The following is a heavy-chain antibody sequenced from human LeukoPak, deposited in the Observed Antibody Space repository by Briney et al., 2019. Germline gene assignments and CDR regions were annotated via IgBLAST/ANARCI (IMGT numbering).Heavy chain of an antibody. Sequence: SVKVSCEASGGTFSSYAISWVRQAPGQGLEWMGGIIPIFGTANYAQKFQGRVTITADKSTSTAYMELSSLRSEDTAVYYCARDDYYDSSGISHDAFDIWGQGTMVTVSS. D-gene: IGHD3-22*01. V-gene: IGHV1-69*06. J-gene: IGHJ3*02. CDR3: ARDDYYDSSGISHDAFDI. CDR1: GGTFSSYA. CDR2: IIPIFGTA.